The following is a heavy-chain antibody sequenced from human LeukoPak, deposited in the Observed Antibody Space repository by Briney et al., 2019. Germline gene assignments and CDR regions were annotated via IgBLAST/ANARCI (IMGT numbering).Heavy chain of an antibody. J-gene: IGHJ6*03. CDR2: IYYSGST. D-gene: IGHD2-2*02. CDR3: ARVYRYYDMDV. V-gene: IGHV4-38-2*02. Sequence: PSETLSLTCTVSGYSISSSYYWGWIRPPPGKGLEWIGNIYYSGSTYYNPSLKSRVTISVDTSKNQFSLKLSSVTAADTAVYYCARVYRYYDMDVWGKGTTVTIAS. CDR1: GYSISSSYY.